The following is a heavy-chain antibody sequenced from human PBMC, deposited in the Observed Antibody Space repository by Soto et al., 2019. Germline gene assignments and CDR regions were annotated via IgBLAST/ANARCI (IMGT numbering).Heavy chain of an antibody. CDR3: ARFSSSWLNFDY. CDR1: GGSISSSSYY. J-gene: IGHJ4*02. CDR2: IYYSGST. V-gene: IGHV4-39*01. D-gene: IGHD6-13*01. Sequence: QLQLQESGPGLVKPSETLSLTCTVSGGSISSSSYYWGWIRQPPGKGLEWIGRIYYSGSTYYNPSLKSRVTISVDTSKNQFSLKLSSVTAADTAVYYCARFSSSWLNFDYWGQGTLVTVSS.